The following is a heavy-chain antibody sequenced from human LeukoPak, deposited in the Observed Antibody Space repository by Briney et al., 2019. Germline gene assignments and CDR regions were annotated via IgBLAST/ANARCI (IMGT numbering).Heavy chain of an antibody. Sequence: GGSLRLSCAASGFTFSSYWMSWVRQAPGKGLEWVANIKQDGSEKYYVDSVKGRFTISRDNAKNSLYLQMNSLRVEDAAVYFCARDPSGNDPFDIWGQGTMVIVSS. D-gene: IGHD1-26*01. V-gene: IGHV3-7*05. CDR1: GFTFSSYW. CDR3: ARDPSGNDPFDI. CDR2: IKQDGSEK. J-gene: IGHJ3*02.